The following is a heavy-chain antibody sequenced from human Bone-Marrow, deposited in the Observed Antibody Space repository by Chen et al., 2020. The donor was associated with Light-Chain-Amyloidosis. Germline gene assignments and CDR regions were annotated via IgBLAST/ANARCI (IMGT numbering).Heavy chain of an antibody. J-gene: IGHJ3*02. CDR1: GFSFSSYA. CDR2: ISGRGGSR. D-gene: IGHD3-9*01. V-gene: IGHV3-23*04. CDR3: AKDISYDDILPDYPADAFDI. Sequence: EVQLVESGGGLVQPGGSLRLSCSASGFSFSSYAMSWVRQAVGKGLEWVSGISGRGGSRYYAASVKGRLTISRDNSKNTRYVKMKSLRAENTAVYYCAKDISYDDILPDYPADAFDIWGQGTMVTVSS.